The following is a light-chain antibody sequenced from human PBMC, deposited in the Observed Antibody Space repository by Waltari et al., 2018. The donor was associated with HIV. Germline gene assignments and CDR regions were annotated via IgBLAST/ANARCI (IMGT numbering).Light chain of an antibody. Sequence: QYALTQPASVSGSPGQSITLSCTATRRGRGGYEYGPWYQQHPGKAPKLMIYEVSNRPSGVSNRFSGSKSGNTASLTSAGLQAEDEADYYCSSYTSSSTLVVFGGGTKLTVL. V-gene: IGLV2-14*01. J-gene: IGLJ2*01. CDR1: RRGRGGYEY. CDR3: SSYTSSSTLVV. CDR2: EVS.